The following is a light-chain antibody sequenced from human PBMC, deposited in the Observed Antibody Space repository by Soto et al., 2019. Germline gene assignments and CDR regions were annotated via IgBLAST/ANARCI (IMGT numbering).Light chain of an antibody. V-gene: IGLV2-14*01. J-gene: IGLJ1*01. CDR3: NSYTTLSNRV. CDR1: SSDVGSYNY. Sequence: QSVLTPPASVSGSPGQSITISCTGTSSDVGSYNYVSWYQQHPGKAPKLMIYGVSDRPSGISNRFSGSKSGNTASLTISGLQAEDEADYYCNSYTTLSNRVFGTGTKVTVL. CDR2: GVS.